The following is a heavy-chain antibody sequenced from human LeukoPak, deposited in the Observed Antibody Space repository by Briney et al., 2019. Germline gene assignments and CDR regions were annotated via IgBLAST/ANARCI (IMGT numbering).Heavy chain of an antibody. CDR3: ARVYCSSTSCYSRASAFDI. J-gene: IGHJ3*02. D-gene: IGHD2-2*01. V-gene: IGHV3-7*01. CDR1: GFTFSSYW. CDR2: IKQDGSEK. Sequence: GGSLRLSCAASGFTFSSYWMSWVRQAPGKGLEWVANIKQDGSEKYYVDSVKGRFTISRDNAKNSLYLQMNSLRAEDTAVYYCARVYCSSTSCYSRASAFDIWGQGTMVTVSS.